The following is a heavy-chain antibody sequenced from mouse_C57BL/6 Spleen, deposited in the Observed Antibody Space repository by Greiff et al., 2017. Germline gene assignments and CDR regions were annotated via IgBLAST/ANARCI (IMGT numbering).Heavy chain of an antibody. CDR2: ISSGGSYT. D-gene: IGHD1-1*01. V-gene: IGHV5-6*01. Sequence: EVQLVESGGDLVKPGGSLKLSCAASGFTFSSYGMSWVRQTPDKRLEWVATISSGGSYTYYPDSVKGRFTISRDNAKNTLYLQMSSLQSEDTAMYYCASITTVVATRAMDYWGQGTSVTVSS. J-gene: IGHJ4*01. CDR3: ASITTVVATRAMDY. CDR1: GFTFSSYG.